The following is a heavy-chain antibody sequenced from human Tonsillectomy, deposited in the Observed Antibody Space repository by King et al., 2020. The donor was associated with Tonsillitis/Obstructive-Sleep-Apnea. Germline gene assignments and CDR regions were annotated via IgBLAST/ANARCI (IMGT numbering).Heavy chain of an antibody. CDR3: ARERTMKYYMDV. J-gene: IGHJ6*03. CDR1: GFTFSEYG. V-gene: IGHV3-30*09. Sequence: VQLVESGGGAVQPGRSLRLSCTVSGFTFSEYGMYWVRQAPGKGLDWVAAISRDGSSHFYSDSVTGRFAISRDNSKSTLYLQLNNVRVGDTAHYYCARERTMKYYMDVWGKGTTVIVSS. CDR2: ISRDGSSH.